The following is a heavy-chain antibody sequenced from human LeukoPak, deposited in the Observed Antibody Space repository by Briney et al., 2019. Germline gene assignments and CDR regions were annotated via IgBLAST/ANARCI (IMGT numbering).Heavy chain of an antibody. J-gene: IGHJ4*02. CDR1: GYTFTGYY. CDR2: INPNSGGT. Sequence: ASVKVSCKASGYTFTGYYMHWVRQAPGQGLEWMGWINPNSGGTNYAQKFQGRVTMTRDTSISTAYMELSRLRSDDTAVYYCASKRGDGYKSFDYWGQGTLVTVSS. V-gene: IGHV1-2*02. D-gene: IGHD5-24*01. CDR3: ASKRGDGYKSFDY.